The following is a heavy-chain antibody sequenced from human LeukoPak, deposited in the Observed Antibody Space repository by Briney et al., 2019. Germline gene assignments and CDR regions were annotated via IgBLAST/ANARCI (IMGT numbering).Heavy chain of an antibody. J-gene: IGHJ6*02. CDR1: GYTFTSYG. Sequence: GASVKVSCKASGYTFTSYGINWVRQATGQGLEWMGWMNPNSGNTGYAQKFQGRVTMTRNTSISTAYMELSSLRSEDTAVYYCASLAGGSYYYYGMDVWGQGTTVTVSS. CDR3: ASLAGGSYYYYGMDV. D-gene: IGHD3-16*01. V-gene: IGHV1-8*01. CDR2: MNPNSGNT.